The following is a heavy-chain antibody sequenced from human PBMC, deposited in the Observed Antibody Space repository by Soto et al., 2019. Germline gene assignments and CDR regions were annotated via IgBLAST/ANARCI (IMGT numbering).Heavy chain of an antibody. J-gene: IGHJ6*02. Sequence: ASVKVSCKASGYTFTGYYMHWVRQAPGQGLEWMGWINPNSGGTNYAQKFQGWVTMTRDTSISTAYMELSRLRSDDTAVYYCARTRRDSSPGGRYYYYGMDVWGQGTTVTVSS. CDR3: ARTRRDSSPGGRYYYYGMDV. V-gene: IGHV1-2*04. CDR2: INPNSGGT. CDR1: GYTFTGYY. D-gene: IGHD6-6*01.